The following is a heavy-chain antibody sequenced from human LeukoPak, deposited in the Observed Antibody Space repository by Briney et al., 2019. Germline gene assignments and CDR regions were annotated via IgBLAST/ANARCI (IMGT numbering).Heavy chain of an antibody. Sequence: GGSLRLSCAASGFIFSSYEMNWVRQAPGKGLEWVSYISSSGSSIDYADSLKGRFTISRDNAKNSLYLQMNSLRAEDTAVYYCAELGITMIGGVWGKGTTVTISS. CDR1: GFIFSSYE. V-gene: IGHV3-48*03. CDR3: AELGITMIGGV. CDR2: ISSSGSSI. J-gene: IGHJ6*04. D-gene: IGHD3-10*02.